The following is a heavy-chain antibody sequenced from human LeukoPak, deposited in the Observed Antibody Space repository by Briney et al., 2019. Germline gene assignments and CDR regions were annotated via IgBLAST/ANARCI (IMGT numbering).Heavy chain of an antibody. CDR1: GGTFGSYA. J-gene: IGHJ4*02. V-gene: IGHV1-69*05. CDR3: ARGDYDILTGYSYDFDY. Sequence: SVKVSCKASGGTFGSYAISWVRQAPGQGLEWMGGIIPIFGTANYAQKFQGRVTITTDESTSTAYMELSSLRSEDTAVYYCARGDYDILTGYSYDFDYWGQGTLVTVSS. D-gene: IGHD3-9*01. CDR2: IIPIFGTA.